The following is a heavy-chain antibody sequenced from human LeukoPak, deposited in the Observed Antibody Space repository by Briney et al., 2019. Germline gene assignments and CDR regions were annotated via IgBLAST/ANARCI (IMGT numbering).Heavy chain of an antibody. J-gene: IGHJ4*02. CDR2: IYYSEST. CDR1: GGPISSYY. CDR3: ARGTLRIAANSDY. D-gene: IGHD6-13*01. V-gene: IGHV4-59*01. Sequence: SGTLSLTCTVSGGPISSYYWSWIRKPPGKGLEGIGYIYYSESTNYTPSLKSRVTISVDTSKNQFSLKLSSVTAADTAVYYCARGTLRIAANSDYSGQGTLVTVSS.